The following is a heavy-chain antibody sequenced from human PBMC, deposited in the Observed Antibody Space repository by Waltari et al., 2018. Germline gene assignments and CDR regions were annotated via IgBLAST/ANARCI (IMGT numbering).Heavy chain of an antibody. Sequence: EVQLVESGGGLVQPGGSLRLSCAATGFTLSDYWMSWVRQAPGKGPEWWANLKKDGGEEYYVDSVSGRLTICRDNAKKSLYLQMTSLRREDTAVYYCARDQWFGFDIWGQGTMVTVS. D-gene: IGHD3-22*01. J-gene: IGHJ3*02. CDR1: GFTLSDYW. CDR3: ARDQWFGFDI. V-gene: IGHV3-7*01. CDR2: LKKDGGEE.